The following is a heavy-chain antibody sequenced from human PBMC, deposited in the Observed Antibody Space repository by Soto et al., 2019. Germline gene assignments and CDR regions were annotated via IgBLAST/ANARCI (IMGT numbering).Heavy chain of an antibody. D-gene: IGHD3-22*01. CDR1: GYTFTSYG. J-gene: IGHJ3*02. CDR3: AREPRYYYDSSGEDAFDI. V-gene: IGHV1-18*01. Sequence: GASVKVSCKASGYTFTSYGISWVRQAPGQGLEWMGWISAYNGNTNYAQKLQGRVTMTTDTSTSTAYMELRSLRSDDTAVYYCAREPRYYYDSSGEDAFDIWGQGTMVTVSS. CDR2: ISAYNGNT.